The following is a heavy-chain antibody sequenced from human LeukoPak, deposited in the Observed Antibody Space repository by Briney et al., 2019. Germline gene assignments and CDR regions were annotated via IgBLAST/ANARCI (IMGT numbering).Heavy chain of an antibody. V-gene: IGHV3-30*02. CDR3: AKDHGYSSGCSDY. CDR2: IRYDGSNK. CDR1: GFTFSSYG. Sequence: PGGSLRLSCAASGFTFSSYGMHWVRQAPGKGLEWVAFIRYDGSNKYYADSVKSRFTISRDNSKNTLYLQMNSLRAEDTAVYYCAKDHGYSSGCSDYWGQGTLVTVSS. J-gene: IGHJ4*02. D-gene: IGHD6-19*01.